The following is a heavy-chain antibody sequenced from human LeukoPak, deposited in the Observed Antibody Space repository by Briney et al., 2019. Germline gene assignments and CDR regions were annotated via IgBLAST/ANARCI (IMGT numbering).Heavy chain of an antibody. V-gene: IGHV1-69*13. CDR2: IIPIFGTA. Sequence: ASVKVSCKASGGTFSSYATSWVRQAPGQGLEWMGGIIPIFGTANYAQKFQGRVTITADESTSTAYMELSSLRSEDTAVYYCARAPQYCGGDCYVFDYWGQGTLVTVSS. D-gene: IGHD2-21*02. J-gene: IGHJ4*02. CDR1: GGTFSSYA. CDR3: ARAPQYCGGDCYVFDY.